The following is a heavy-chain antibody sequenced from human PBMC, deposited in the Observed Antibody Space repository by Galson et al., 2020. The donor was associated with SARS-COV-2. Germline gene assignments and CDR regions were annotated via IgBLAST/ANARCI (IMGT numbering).Heavy chain of an antibody. V-gene: IGHV4-4*02. CDR2: IYHRGYT. CDR3: ARGGQQEVRARYYYFMDV. D-gene: IGHD6-13*01. J-gene: IGHJ6*03. Sequence: SETLSLTCAVSGYSISNANWWSWVRQTPGKGLEWIGEIYHRGYTNYSPSLKNRVAISVDKSNNHFSLELRSVTAADTAVYYCARGGQQEVRARYYYFMDVWGKGTTGTVSS. CDR1: GYSISNANW.